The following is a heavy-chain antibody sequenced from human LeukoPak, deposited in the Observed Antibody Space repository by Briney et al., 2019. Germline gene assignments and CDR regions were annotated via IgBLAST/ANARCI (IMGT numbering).Heavy chain of an antibody. CDR3: AKDRGYDYLFDY. CDR2: ISSSSSYI. Sequence: TGGSLRLSCAASGFTFSSYSMNWVRQAPGKGLEWVSSISSSSSYIYYADSVKGRFTISRDNAKNSLYLQMNSLRAEDTAVYYCAKDRGYDYLFDYWGQGTLVTVSS. D-gene: IGHD5-12*01. V-gene: IGHV3-21*01. J-gene: IGHJ4*01. CDR1: GFTFSSYS.